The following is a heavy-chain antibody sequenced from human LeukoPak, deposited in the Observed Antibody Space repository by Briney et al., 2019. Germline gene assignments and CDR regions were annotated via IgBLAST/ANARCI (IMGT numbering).Heavy chain of an antibody. V-gene: IGHV4-59*01. J-gene: IGHJ5*02. CDR3: AREPGFDSSGYLNWFDP. D-gene: IGHD3-22*01. Sequence: SETLSLTCTVSGGSISSYYWSWIRQPPGKGLEWIARISCSGSTKYNPSLKSRVTISVDTSKNQLSLKLSSVTAADTAVYYCAREPGFDSSGYLNWFDPWGQGTLVTVSS. CDR2: ISCSGST. CDR1: GGSISSYY.